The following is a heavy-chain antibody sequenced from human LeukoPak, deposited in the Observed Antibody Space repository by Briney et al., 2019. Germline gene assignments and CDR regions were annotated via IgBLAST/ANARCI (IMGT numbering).Heavy chain of an antibody. Sequence: GGSLRLSCAASGFTFSSYGMHWVRQAPGKGLEWVAVIWYDGSNKYYADSVKGRFTISRDNSKNTLYLQMNSLRAEDTAVYYCAREDPYYGSGSYSFDYWGQGTLVTVSS. V-gene: IGHV3-33*01. CDR1: GFTFSSYG. J-gene: IGHJ4*02. CDR2: IWYDGSNK. CDR3: AREDPYYGSGSYSFDY. D-gene: IGHD3-10*01.